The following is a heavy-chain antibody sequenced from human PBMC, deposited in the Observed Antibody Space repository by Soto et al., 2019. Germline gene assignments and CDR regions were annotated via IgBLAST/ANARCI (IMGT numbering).Heavy chain of an antibody. V-gene: IGHV3-21*01. J-gene: IGHJ3*02. D-gene: IGHD4-17*01. Sequence: GGSLRLSCAASGFTFSSYSMNWVRQAPGKGLEWVSSISSSSSYIYYADSVKGRFTISRDNAKNSLYLQMNSLRAEDTAVYYCASPPYGDLPDGAFDIWGQGTMVTVSS. CDR2: ISSSSSYI. CDR3: ASPPYGDLPDGAFDI. CDR1: GFTFSSYS.